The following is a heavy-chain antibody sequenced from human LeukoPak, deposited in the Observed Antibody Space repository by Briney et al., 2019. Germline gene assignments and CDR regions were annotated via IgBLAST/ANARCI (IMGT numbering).Heavy chain of an antibody. J-gene: IGHJ4*02. CDR2: ISAYDGNT. D-gene: IGHD3-22*01. V-gene: IGHV1-18*01. Sequence: ASVKVSCKASGYTFTSYGISWVRQAPGQGLEWMGWISAYDGNTNYAQKLQGRVTMTTDTSTSTAYMELRSLRSDDTAVYYCARDVGGSWYYYDSSGSTDYWGQGTLVTVSS. CDR3: ARDVGGSWYYYDSSGSTDY. CDR1: GYTFTSYG.